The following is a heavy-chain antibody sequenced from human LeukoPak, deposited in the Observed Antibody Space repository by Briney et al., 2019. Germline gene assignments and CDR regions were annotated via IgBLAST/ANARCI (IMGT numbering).Heavy chain of an antibody. CDR1: GGSISSYY. J-gene: IGHJ4*02. Sequence: SETLSLTCTVSGGSISSYYWSWIRQPPGKGLEWIGYIYYSGSTNYNPSLKSRVTISVDTSKNQFSLKLSSVTAADTAVYYCARARFFGGDCLFDYWGQGTLVTVSS. V-gene: IGHV4-59*08. D-gene: IGHD2-21*02. CDR3: ARARFFGGDCLFDY. CDR2: IYYSGST.